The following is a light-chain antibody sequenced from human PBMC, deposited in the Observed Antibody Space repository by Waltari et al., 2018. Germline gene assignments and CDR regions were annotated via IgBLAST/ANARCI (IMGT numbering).Light chain of an antibody. CDR1: TPNIGNNY. CDR2: DND. CDR3: GTWDNSFTPGGV. J-gene: IGLJ3*02. V-gene: IGLV1-51*01. Sequence: QSVLTQPPSVSAAPGQRVTISCSGTTPNIGNNYVSWYQQFPGRAPKLLIYDNDQRPSEIPDRFAGSKSGTSATLDITGLQTGDEAVYYCGTWDNSFTPGGVFGGGTKVTVL.